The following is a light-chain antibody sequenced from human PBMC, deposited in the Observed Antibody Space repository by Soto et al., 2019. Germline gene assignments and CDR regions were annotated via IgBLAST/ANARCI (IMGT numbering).Light chain of an antibody. CDR1: QSVSSN. CDR3: QQYNKFPSLT. CDR2: GAS. Sequence: EIVMTQSPATLSVSPGERATLSCRPSQSVSSNLAWYQQKPGQAPRLLIYGASTRATGIPARFSGSGSGTEFTLTIGSLQSEDFAVYYCQQYNKFPSLTFGGGTKVEIK. V-gene: IGKV3-15*01. J-gene: IGKJ4*01.